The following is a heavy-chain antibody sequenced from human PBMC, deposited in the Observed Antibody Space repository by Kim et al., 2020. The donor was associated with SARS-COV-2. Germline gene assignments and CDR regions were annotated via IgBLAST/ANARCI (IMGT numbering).Heavy chain of an antibody. CDR1: GGSISSRGYY. J-gene: IGHJ4*02. CDR2: IYYSGST. V-gene: IGHV4-31*03. Sequence: SETLSLTCKVSGGSISSRGYYWSWIRQHPGKGMEFLGYIYYSGSTHYNPSLQSRVVISLDRSENDFSLKLSSVTAADSALYYCASQTSVLHYFDYWGQG. D-gene: IGHD6-19*01. CDR3: ASQTSVLHYFDY.